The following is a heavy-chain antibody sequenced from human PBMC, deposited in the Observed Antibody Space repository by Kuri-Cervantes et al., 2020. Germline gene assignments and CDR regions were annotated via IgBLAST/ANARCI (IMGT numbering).Heavy chain of an antibody. CDR2: ISESGAYI. D-gene: IGHD5-18*01. CDR1: GFTLSSYN. V-gene: IGHV3-21*01. Sequence: GESLKISCAASGFTLSSYNMIWVRQAPGMGLEWVSSISESGAYIYYAGSVKGRFTISRDNSKNTLYLQMNSLRAEDTAVYYCAKSTPAMGYYFDYWGQGTLVTDSS. CDR3: AKSTPAMGYYFDY. J-gene: IGHJ4*02.